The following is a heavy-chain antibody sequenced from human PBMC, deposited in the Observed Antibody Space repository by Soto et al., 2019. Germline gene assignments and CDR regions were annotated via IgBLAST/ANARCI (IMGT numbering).Heavy chain of an antibody. CDR3: ARGPLRGAPPKYSSSSREYYYYGMDV. V-gene: IGHV3-30-3*01. D-gene: IGHD6-6*01. J-gene: IGHJ6*02. CDR2: ISYDGSNK. CDR1: GFTFSSYA. Sequence: PGGSLRLSCAASGFTFSSYAMHWVRQAPGKGLEWVAVISYDGSNKYYADSVKGRFTISRDNSKNTLYLQMNSLRAEDTAVYYCARGPLRGAPPKYSSSSREYYYYGMDVWGQGTTVTVSS.